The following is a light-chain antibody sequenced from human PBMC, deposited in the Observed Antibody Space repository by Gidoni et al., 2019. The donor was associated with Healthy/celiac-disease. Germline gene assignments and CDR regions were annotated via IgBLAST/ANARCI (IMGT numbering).Light chain of an antibody. V-gene: IGKV3-20*01. CDR1: QSVSICY. Sequence: ILFTQSPGTLSLSPAERATLSCRASQSVSICYLAWYQQKPGQAPRLLIYGASSRATGIPDSFSGSGSGKDFTLTISRLEPEDFAVYNCQQYGRSPLTFGGGTKVEIK. J-gene: IGKJ4*01. CDR2: GAS. CDR3: QQYGRSPLT.